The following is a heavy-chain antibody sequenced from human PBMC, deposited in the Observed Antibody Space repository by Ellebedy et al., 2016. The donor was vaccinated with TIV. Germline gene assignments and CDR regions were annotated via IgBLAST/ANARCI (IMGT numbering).Heavy chain of an antibody. Sequence: SETLSLTCTVSGGSISSGDYYWSWIRQPPGKGLEWIGYIYYSGSTYYNPSLKSRVTISVDTSKNQFSLKLSSVTTADTAVYYCARSYYYGSGSPGNFDYWGQGTLVTVSS. V-gene: IGHV4-30-4*01. CDR1: GGSISSGDYY. CDR2: IYYSGST. J-gene: IGHJ4*02. D-gene: IGHD3-10*01. CDR3: ARSYYYGSGSPGNFDY.